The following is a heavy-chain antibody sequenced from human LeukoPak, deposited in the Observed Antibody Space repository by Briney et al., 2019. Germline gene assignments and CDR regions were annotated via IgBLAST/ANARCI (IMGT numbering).Heavy chain of an antibody. D-gene: IGHD2-2*01. CDR1: GGTFSSYA. CDR3: AREGYCSSTSCYGTGNWFDP. V-gene: IGHV1-2*02. CDR2: INPNSGGT. Sequence: ASVKVSCKASGGTFSSYAISWVRQAPGQGLEWMGWINPNSGGTNYAQKFQGRVTMTRDTSISTAYMELSRLRSDDTAVYYCAREGYCSSTSCYGTGNWFDPWGQGTLVTVSS. J-gene: IGHJ5*02.